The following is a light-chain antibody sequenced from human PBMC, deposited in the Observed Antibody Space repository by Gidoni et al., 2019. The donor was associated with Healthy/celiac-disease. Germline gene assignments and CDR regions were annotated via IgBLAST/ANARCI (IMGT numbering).Light chain of an antibody. CDR1: QSFSSSY. Sequence: IVLTQSPGTLSLSPGERAPLSCRASQSFSSSYLAWYQQKPGQAPRLLIYGASSRATGIPDRFSGSGSGTDFTLTISRLEPEDFAVYYCQQYGSSPTWTFGQGTKVEIK. J-gene: IGKJ1*01. CDR2: GAS. CDR3: QQYGSSPTWT. V-gene: IGKV3-20*01.